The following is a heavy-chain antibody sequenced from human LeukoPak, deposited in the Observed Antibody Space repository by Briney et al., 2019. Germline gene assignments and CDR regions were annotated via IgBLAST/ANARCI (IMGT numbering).Heavy chain of an antibody. D-gene: IGHD6-19*01. J-gene: IGHJ3*02. CDR2: ISSSSSYI. CDR3: AKGQWLVNDAFNI. CDR1: GFTFSSYS. Sequence: PGGSLRLSCAASGFTFSSYSMNWVRQAPGKGLEWVSSISSSSSYIYYADSVKGRFTISRDNATNSLYLQMNSLRAEDTAVYYCAKGQWLVNDAFNIWGQGTMVTVSS. V-gene: IGHV3-21*01.